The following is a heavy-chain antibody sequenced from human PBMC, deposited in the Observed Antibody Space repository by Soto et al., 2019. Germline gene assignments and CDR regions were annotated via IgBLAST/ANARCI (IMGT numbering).Heavy chain of an antibody. Sequence: ASVEVCCKASGYTFAGYYMHWVRQAPGQGLERMGWINPNSGGTNYAQKFQGWVTMTRDTSISTAYMELGRLRSDDTAVYYCARSIVLVPVAIETVPPSPDYGLDVWGQVIRFTVSS. J-gene: IGHJ6*02. CDR1: GYTFAGYY. CDR2: INPNSGGT. D-gene: IGHD2-2*01. V-gene: IGHV1-2*04. CDR3: ARSIVLVPVAIETVPPSPDYGLDV.